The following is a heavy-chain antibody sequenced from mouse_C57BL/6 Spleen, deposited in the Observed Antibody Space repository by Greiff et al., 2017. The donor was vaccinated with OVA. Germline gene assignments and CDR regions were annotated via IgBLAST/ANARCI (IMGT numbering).Heavy chain of an antibody. Sequence: EVQLQQSGPELVKPGASVKISCKASGYTFTDYYMNWVKQSHGKSLEWIGDINPNNGGTSYNQKFKGKATLTVDKSSSTAYMELRSLTSDDSAVYYCAPRVYDGYYYYAMDYWGQGTSVTVSS. J-gene: IGHJ4*01. V-gene: IGHV1-26*01. D-gene: IGHD2-3*01. CDR2: INPNNGGT. CDR1: GYTFTDYY. CDR3: APRVYDGYYYYAMDY.